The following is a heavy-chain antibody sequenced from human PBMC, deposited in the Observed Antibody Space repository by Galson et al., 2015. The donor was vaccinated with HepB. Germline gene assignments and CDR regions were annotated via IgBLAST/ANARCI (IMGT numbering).Heavy chain of an antibody. Sequence: SVKVSCKASGYTFTSYGISWVRQAPGQGLEWMGWISAYNGNTNYAQKLQGRVTMTTDTSTSTAYMELRSLRSDDTAVYCCARDGYRFLEWLTPSYYYYYMDVWGKGTTVTVSS. CDR1: GYTFTSYG. J-gene: IGHJ6*03. CDR3: ARDGYRFLEWLTPSYYYYYMDV. D-gene: IGHD3-3*01. CDR2: ISAYNGNT. V-gene: IGHV1-18*04.